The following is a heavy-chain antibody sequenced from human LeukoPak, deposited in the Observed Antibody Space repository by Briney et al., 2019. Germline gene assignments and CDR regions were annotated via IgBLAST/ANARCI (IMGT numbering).Heavy chain of an antibody. D-gene: IGHD6-19*01. CDR3: TRGGGSGPDEEDYYYYMAV. J-gene: IGHJ6*03. CDR2: ISAHNGDT. Sequence: ASVKVSCKASGYTFNSFAISWVRQAPGQGLEWMGWISAHNGDTHYTEKFQGRVTMIADTSTSTAYMELRSLRPDDTAVYYCTRGGGSGPDEEDYYYYMAVWGKGTTVTVSS. V-gene: IGHV1-18*01. CDR1: GYTFNSFA.